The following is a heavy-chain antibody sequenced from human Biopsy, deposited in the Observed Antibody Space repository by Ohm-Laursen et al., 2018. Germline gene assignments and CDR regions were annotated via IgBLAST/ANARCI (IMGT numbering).Heavy chain of an antibody. D-gene: IGHD3-22*01. V-gene: IGHV4-31*01. CDR3: ARGDYFDSNGYFWFDP. CDR2: IFNSANT. Sequence: TLSLTCPVSGGSVSSGSHYWSWIRQRPGKGLEWIGYIFNSANTYYNPSLKNLITISGDTSKNQFSLKLNSVTAADTAVYYCARGDYFDSNGYFWFDPWGQGTLVTVSS. J-gene: IGHJ5*02. CDR1: GGSVSSGSHY.